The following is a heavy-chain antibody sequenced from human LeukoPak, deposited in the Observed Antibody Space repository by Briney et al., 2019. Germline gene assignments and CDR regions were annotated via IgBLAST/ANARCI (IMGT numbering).Heavy chain of an antibody. CDR3: TVCYDILTGYYGYNWFDP. Sequence: ASVKVSCKASGYTFTGYYMHWVRQAPGQGPEWMGWINPNSGGTNYAQKFQGRVTMTRDTSISTAYMELSRLRSDDTAVYYCTVCYDILTGYYGYNWFDPWGQGTLVTVSS. CDR2: INPNSGGT. V-gene: IGHV1-2*02. CDR1: GYTFTGYY. J-gene: IGHJ5*02. D-gene: IGHD3-9*01.